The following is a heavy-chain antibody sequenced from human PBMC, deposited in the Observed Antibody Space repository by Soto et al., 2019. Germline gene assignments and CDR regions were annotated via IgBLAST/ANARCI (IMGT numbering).Heavy chain of an antibody. CDR3: TTYSTQTFCDGGPCYSVQTNIHDS. Sequence: EVQLVESGGGLVKPGGSLTLSCAASGFSFSNVWMSWVRQAPGKGLEWVGHIKSKSVGVTTEYTAPVKGRFTISRDDSKDALFLQMNSMTTEDTAVYYCTTYSTQTFCDGGPCYSVQTNIHDSWGQGILVTVSS. CDR2: IKSKSVGVTT. CDR1: GFSFSNVW. J-gene: IGHJ4*02. D-gene: IGHD2-15*01. V-gene: IGHV3-15*01.